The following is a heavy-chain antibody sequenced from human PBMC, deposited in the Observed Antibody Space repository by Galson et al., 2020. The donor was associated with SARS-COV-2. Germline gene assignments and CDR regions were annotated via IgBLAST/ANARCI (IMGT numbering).Heavy chain of an antibody. CDR2: ISGSGGST. V-gene: IGHV3-23*01. CDR3: AKEAPELRYFDWLALGY. CDR1: GFTFSSYA. D-gene: IGHD3-9*01. Sequence: GGSLRLSCAASGFTFSSYAMSWVRQAPGKGLEWVSAISGSGGSTYYADSVKGRFTIPRDNSKNTLYLQMNSLRAEDTAVYYCAKEAPELRYFDWLALGYWGQGTLVTVSS. J-gene: IGHJ4*02.